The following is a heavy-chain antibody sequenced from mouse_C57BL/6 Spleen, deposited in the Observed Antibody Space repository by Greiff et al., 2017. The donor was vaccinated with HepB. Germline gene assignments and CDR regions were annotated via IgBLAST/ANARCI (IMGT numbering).Heavy chain of an antibody. D-gene: IGHD1-1*01. CDR1: GYTFTDYN. Sequence: VQLKESGPELVKPGASVKIPCKASGYTFTDYNMDWVKQSHGKSLEWIGDINPNNGGTIYNQKFKGKATLTVDKSSSTAYMELRSLTSEDTAVYYCARGGVVDWYFDVWGTGTTVTVSS. CDR3: ARGGVVDWYFDV. J-gene: IGHJ1*03. CDR2: INPNNGGT. V-gene: IGHV1-18*01.